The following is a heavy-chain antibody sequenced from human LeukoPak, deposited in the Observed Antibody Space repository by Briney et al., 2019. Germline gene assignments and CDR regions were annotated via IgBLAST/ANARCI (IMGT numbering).Heavy chain of an antibody. Sequence: ASVKVSCKASGYTFTRYYIHWVRQAPGQGLEWMGTINPSGGSTSYAQKFQGRLTVTRDMSTSTVYMELSSLGSEDTAVYYCARGPTYYYDSSGYSQAGAFDIWGQGTMVTVSS. CDR3: ARGPTYYYDSSGYSQAGAFDI. CDR1: GYTFTRYY. CDR2: INPSGGST. J-gene: IGHJ3*02. V-gene: IGHV1-46*01. D-gene: IGHD3-22*01.